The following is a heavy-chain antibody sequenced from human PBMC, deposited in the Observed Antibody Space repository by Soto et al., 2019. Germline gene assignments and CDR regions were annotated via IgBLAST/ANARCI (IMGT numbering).Heavy chain of an antibody. J-gene: IGHJ4*02. D-gene: IGHD3-22*01. CDR2: IIPIFGTA. Sequence: ASVKVSCKASGGTFSSYAISWVRQAPGQGLEWMGGIIPIFGTANYAQKFQGRVTITADESTSTAYMELSSLRSEDTAVYYCARENRYYDSSGYYRQFDYWGQGTLVTVSS. CDR3: ARENRYYDSSGYYRQFDY. CDR1: GGTFSSYA. V-gene: IGHV1-69*13.